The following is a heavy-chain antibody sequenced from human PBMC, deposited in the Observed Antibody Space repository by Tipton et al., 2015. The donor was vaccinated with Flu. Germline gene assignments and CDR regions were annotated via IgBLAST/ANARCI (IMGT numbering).Heavy chain of an antibody. D-gene: IGHD6-13*01. CDR1: GGSISSSSYY. Sequence: TLSLTCTVSGGSISSSSYYWGWIRQPPGKGLEWIGSIYYSGSTYYNPSLKSRVTISVDTSKNQFSLKLSSVTAADTAVYYCARLYSGYDQGYSSSWPDYWGQGTLVTVSS. J-gene: IGHJ4*02. CDR3: ARLYSGYDQGYSSSWPDY. V-gene: IGHV4-39*07. CDR2: IYYSGST.